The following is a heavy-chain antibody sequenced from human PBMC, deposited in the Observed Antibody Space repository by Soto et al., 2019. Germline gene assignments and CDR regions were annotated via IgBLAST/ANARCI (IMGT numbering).Heavy chain of an antibody. J-gene: IGHJ4*02. V-gene: IGHV3-23*01. CDR3: AKRSSSSTFDY. Sequence: EVPLLESGGGLVQPGESPRLSSAASGFTFSSYAMSWVRQAPGKGLEWVSVISGSDDSTYYADSVKGRFTISRDNSKNTLYLQMNSLRAEDTAVYYCAKRSSSSTFDYWGQGTLVTVSS. CDR1: GFTFSSYA. D-gene: IGHD6-6*01. CDR2: ISGSDDST.